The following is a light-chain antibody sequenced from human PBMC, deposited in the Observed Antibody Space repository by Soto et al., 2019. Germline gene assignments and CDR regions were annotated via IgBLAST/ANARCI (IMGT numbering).Light chain of an antibody. V-gene: IGLV1-47*01. CDR1: SSNLGSNY. J-gene: IGLJ2*01. Sequence: QSVLTQPPSASETPGQRVIISCSGSSSNLGSNYVYWYQQLPGTAPKLLIYTNNQRPSGVPDRFSGSKSGTSASLAISGLRSEDEADYYCAAWDDSLSGVVFGGGTKLTVL. CDR3: AAWDDSLSGVV. CDR2: TNN.